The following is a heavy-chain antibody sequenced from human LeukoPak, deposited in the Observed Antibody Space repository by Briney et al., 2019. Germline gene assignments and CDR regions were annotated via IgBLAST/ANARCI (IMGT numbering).Heavy chain of an antibody. J-gene: IGHJ4*02. CDR2: INHSGST. CDR3: ARVGYSSGWPCDY. Sequence: SETLSLTCTVSGGSISSYYWSWIRQPPGKGLEWIGEINHSGSTNYNPSLKSRVTISVDTSKNQFSLKLSSVTAADTAVYYCARVGYSSGWPCDYWGQGTLVTVSS. D-gene: IGHD6-19*01. V-gene: IGHV4-34*01. CDR1: GGSISSYY.